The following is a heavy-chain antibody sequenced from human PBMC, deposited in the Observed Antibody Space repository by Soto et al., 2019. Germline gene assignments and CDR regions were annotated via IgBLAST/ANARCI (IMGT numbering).Heavy chain of an antibody. J-gene: IGHJ4*02. D-gene: IGHD2-21*02. CDR2: VNPSGGHT. CDR1: GYTFTSYG. Sequence: ASVKVSCKASGYTFTSYGIDWVRQAPGQGLEWMGTVNPSGGHTTYAQHFLGRVTMTRDTSTSTLYMELTSLTSDDTAIYYCARGGHVVVVTAALDYWGQGTLVTVSS. CDR3: ARGGHVVVVTAALDY. V-gene: IGHV1-46*01.